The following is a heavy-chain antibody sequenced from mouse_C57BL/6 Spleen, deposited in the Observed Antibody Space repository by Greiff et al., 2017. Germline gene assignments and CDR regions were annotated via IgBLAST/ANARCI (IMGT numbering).Heavy chain of an antibody. V-gene: IGHV5-16*01. CDR3: AREDYAYLDY. D-gene: IGHD1-1*02. Sequence: EVTLVESEGGLVQPGRSMKLSCPASGFTFSDYYMAWVRQVPEKGLEWVAKINYDGSSLYYLDSLNRRFIISRDNAKNILYRQMSSLKSEDTATYYCAREDYAYLDYWGQGTTLTVSS. CDR2: INYDGSSL. CDR1: GFTFSDYY. J-gene: IGHJ2*01.